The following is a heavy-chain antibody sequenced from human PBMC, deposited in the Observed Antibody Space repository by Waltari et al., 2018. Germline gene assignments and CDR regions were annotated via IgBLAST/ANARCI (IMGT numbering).Heavy chain of an antibody. V-gene: IGHV3-33*01. D-gene: IGHD1-1*01. J-gene: IGHJ4*02. Sequence: QVQLVESGGGVVQPGRSLRLSCAASGFTFSSYGMHWVRQAPGKGLEWVAVIWYDGSNKDDAESVKGRFTISRDNSKNTLYLQMNSLRAEDTAVYYCASGLGYMDYWGQGTLVTVSS. CDR2: IWYDGSNK. CDR1: GFTFSSYG. CDR3: ASGLGYMDY.